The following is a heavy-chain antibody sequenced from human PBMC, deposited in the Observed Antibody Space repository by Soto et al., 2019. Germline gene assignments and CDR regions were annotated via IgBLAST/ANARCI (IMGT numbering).Heavy chain of an antibody. CDR3: ARIGREAAYDFWSGYYQYYYYGMDV. CDR1: GFSLSTSGMC. D-gene: IGHD3-3*01. V-gene: IGHV2-70*01. CDR2: IDWDDDK. J-gene: IGHJ6*02. Sequence: GSGPTLVNPTQTLTLTCTFSGFSLSTSGMCVSWIRQPPGKALEWLALIDWDDDKYYSTSLKTRLTISKDTSKNQVVLTMTNMDPVDTATYYCARIGREAAYDFWSGYYQYYYYGMDVWGQGTTVTVSS.